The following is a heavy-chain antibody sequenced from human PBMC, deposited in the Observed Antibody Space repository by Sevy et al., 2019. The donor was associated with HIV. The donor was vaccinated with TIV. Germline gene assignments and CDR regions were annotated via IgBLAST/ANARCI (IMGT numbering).Heavy chain of an antibody. Sequence: GGSLRLSCAPSGFTFSTYAMNWVRQAPGKGLEWVSSIGGSGRYTYYADSVEGRFTISRDNSKNILYLQMNSLRVADTAVYYCAKGYCSGETCPRDDCYDGMDVWGQGTTVTVSS. CDR3: AKGYCSGETCPRDDCYDGMDV. D-gene: IGHD2-15*01. CDR1: GFTFSTYA. V-gene: IGHV3-23*01. J-gene: IGHJ6*02. CDR2: IGGSGRYT.